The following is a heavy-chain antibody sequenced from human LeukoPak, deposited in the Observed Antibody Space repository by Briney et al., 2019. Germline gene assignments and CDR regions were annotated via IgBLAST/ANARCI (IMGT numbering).Heavy chain of an antibody. D-gene: IGHD5-18*01. CDR3: AKGTGYGYKNPDFDY. V-gene: IGHV3-30*18. J-gene: IGHJ4*02. CDR1: GFTFFNYG. CDR2: ISYDGGNQ. Sequence: GGSLRLSCEASGFTFFNYGVHWVRQAPGKGLEWVSLISYDGGNQKYADSVKGRFTISRDNSKNTLYLQMNSLRAEDTAVYYCAKGTGYGYKNPDFDYWGQGTLVTVSS.